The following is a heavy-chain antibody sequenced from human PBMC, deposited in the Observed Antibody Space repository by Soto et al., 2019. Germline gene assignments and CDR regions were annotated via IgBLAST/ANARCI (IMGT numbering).Heavy chain of an antibody. CDR1: GFTFSSYG. J-gene: IGHJ4*02. Sequence: GGSLRLSCAASGFTFSSYGLHWIRQAPGKGLEWGAVISYDGSNKYHADSVKGRFTISRDNSKNTLYLQMNSLRAEDTAVYYCATGGVEWLFDYWGQGTLVTVSS. CDR2: ISYDGSNK. V-gene: IGHV3-30*03. D-gene: IGHD3-16*01. CDR3: ATGGVEWLFDY.